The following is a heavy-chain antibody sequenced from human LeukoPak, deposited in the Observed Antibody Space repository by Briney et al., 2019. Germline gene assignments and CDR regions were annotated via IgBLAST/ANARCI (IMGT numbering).Heavy chain of an antibody. Sequence: GGSLRLSCTASGFTFGDYAMSWVRQAPGKRLEWVGFIRSKAYGGTTEYAASVKGRFTISRDDSKSIAYLQMNSLKTEDTAVYYCTSYDFWSGYYNPFDYWGQGTLVTVSS. J-gene: IGHJ4*02. D-gene: IGHD3-3*01. CDR2: IRSKAYGGTT. V-gene: IGHV3-49*04. CDR3: TSYDFWSGYYNPFDY. CDR1: GFTFGDYA.